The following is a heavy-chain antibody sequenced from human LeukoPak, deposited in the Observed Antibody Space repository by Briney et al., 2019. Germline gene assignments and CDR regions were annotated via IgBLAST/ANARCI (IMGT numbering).Heavy chain of an antibody. D-gene: IGHD5-18*01. CDR3: ARDRAGYGYVVRVTDFDY. V-gene: IGHV3-30*04. Sequence: GGSLRLSCAASGFTFSSYAMHWVRQAPGKGLEWVAGISYDGSNKYYADSVKGRFTISRDNSKNTLYLQMNSLRAEDTAVYYCARDRAGYGYVVRVTDFDYWGQGTLVTVSS. CDR2: ISYDGSNK. J-gene: IGHJ4*02. CDR1: GFTFSSYA.